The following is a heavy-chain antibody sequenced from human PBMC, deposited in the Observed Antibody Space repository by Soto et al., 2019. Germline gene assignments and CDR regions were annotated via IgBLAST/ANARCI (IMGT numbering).Heavy chain of an antibody. J-gene: IGHJ4*02. CDR1: GGSISSGGYS. CDR3: ARGEVVALGY. Sequence: PSETLSLTCAVSGGSISSGGYSWSWIRQPPGKGLEWIGYIYHSGSTYYNPSLKSRVTILVDRSKNQFSLELSSVTAADTAVYYCARGEVVALGYWGQGTLVTVSS. CDR2: IYHSGST. D-gene: IGHD2-15*01. V-gene: IGHV4-30-2*01.